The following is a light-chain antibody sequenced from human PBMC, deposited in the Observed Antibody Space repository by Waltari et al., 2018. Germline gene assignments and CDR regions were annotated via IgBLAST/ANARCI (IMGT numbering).Light chain of an antibody. CDR2: KAS. CDR1: QSISSW. CDR3: QQYNTNSPWT. V-gene: IGKV1-5*03. J-gene: IGKJ1*01. Sequence: DIQMTQSPSTLSASVGDRVTITCRASQSISSWLAWYQQKPGKAPKLLIYKASTLGRGIPSRFSGSGSGTEFTLTISSLQPDDFATYYYQQYNTNSPWTFGQGTKVEIK.